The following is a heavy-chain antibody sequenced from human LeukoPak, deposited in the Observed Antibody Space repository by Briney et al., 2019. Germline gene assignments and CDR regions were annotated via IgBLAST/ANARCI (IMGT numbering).Heavy chain of an antibody. CDR2: ISYDGSHK. V-gene: IGHV3-30*04. CDR3: ARGPDIAATGHLFDY. D-gene: IGHD6-25*01. J-gene: IGHJ4*02. CDR1: GFTFSSYA. Sequence: GGSLRLSCAASGFTFSSYAMHWVRQAPGKGLEWVAVISYDGSHKYYAESVKGRFTISRDDSKSTLYLQMNSLRADDTAVYYCARGPDIAATGHLFDYWGQGTLVTVSS.